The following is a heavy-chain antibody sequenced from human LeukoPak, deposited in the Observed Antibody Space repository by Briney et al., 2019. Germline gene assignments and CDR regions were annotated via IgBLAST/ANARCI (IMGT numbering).Heavy chain of an antibody. D-gene: IGHD1-26*01. J-gene: IGHJ6*03. CDR1: GFTFSDYA. Sequence: GGSLRLSCAASGFTFSDYAMTWVRQAPGRGLEWVSAILGTRGGTYYADSVKGRFTISRDNSKNTLYLQLNSLRVEDTAVYYCAKNRGAGSHYYYHMDAWGKGTTVTVSS. CDR2: ILGTRGGT. CDR3: AKNRGAGSHYYYHMDA. V-gene: IGHV3-23*01.